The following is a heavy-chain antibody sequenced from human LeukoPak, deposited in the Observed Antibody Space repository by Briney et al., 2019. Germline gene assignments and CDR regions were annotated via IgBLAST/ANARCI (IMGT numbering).Heavy chain of an antibody. CDR1: GYTFVNYG. J-gene: IGHJ6*02. V-gene: IGHV1-18*01. D-gene: IGHD6-6*01. Sequence: ASVKVSCKTSGYTFVNYGITWVRQAPGQGLEWRGWISTYNGNTNNAQKLQSRVTMTTDTSTSTAYMELRSLRSDDTAVYYCVRSYNSSPHYYVMDVWGQGTTVTVSS. CDR3: VRSYNSSPHYYVMDV. CDR2: ISTYNGNT.